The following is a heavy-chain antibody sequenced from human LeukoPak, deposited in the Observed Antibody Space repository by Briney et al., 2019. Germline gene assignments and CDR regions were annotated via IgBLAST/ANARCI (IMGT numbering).Heavy chain of an antibody. CDR2: VRYNGNDK. Sequence: PGGSLRLSCAASGFTFTAYGMQWVRQAPGKGLEWVAFVRYNGNDKYYADSVKGRFTISRDNSKNTLYLQMNSLRAEDTAVYYCAKDRSASIWAHYYYGMDVWGQGTTVTVSS. D-gene: IGHD4/OR15-4a*01. CDR3: AKDRSASIWAHYYYGMDV. CDR1: GFTFTAYG. V-gene: IGHV3-30*02. J-gene: IGHJ6*02.